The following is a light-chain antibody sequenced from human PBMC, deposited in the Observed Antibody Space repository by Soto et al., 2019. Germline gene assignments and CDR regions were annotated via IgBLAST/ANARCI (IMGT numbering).Light chain of an antibody. CDR2: SSD. Sequence: QSVLTQPPSASGTPGQRVTISCSGSRSNIGSNTVNWYQQLPGTAPKLLIYSSDLRPSGVPDRFSGSKSGTSASLAISGLQSEDEADYYCASWDDGLNGVLFGGGTKVTVL. J-gene: IGLJ2*01. V-gene: IGLV1-44*01. CDR1: RSNIGSNT. CDR3: ASWDDGLNGVL.